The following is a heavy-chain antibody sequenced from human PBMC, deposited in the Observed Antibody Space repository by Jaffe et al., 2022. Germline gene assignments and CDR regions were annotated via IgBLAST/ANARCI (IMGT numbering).Heavy chain of an antibody. J-gene: IGHJ4*02. V-gene: IGHV3-23*01. CDR1: GFIFRNYA. D-gene: IGHD5-12*01. CDR2: ISGRGDNT. Sequence: EVQLLESGGGLVQPGGSLRLSCTASGFIFRNYAMSWVRQAPGKGLEWVSGISGRGDNTYYADSVKGRFTISRDNPKNTVSVQLNSLRGEDTALYYCARTPGKDQYGSEPLRYFDYWGQGTLVTVSS. CDR3: ARTPGKDQYGSEPLRYFDY.